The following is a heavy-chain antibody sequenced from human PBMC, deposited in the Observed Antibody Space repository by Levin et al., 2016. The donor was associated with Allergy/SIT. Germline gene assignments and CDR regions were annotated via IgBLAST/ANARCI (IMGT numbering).Heavy chain of an antibody. CDR3: ARDRGSSWYKWFDP. Sequence: RQAPGKGLEWIGYIYYSGSTNYNPSLKSRVTISVDTSKNQFSLKLSSVTAADTAVYYCARDRGSSWYKWFDPWGQGTLVTVSS. V-gene: IGHV4-59*01. D-gene: IGHD6-13*01. CDR2: IYYSGST. J-gene: IGHJ5*02.